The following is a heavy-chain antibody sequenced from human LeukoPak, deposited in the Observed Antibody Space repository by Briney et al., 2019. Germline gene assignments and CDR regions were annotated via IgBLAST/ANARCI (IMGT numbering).Heavy chain of an antibody. CDR2: ISYDGSNK. V-gene: IGHV3-30*03. CDR3: ARVRSVEQQFFDY. D-gene: IGHD6-13*01. J-gene: IGHJ4*02. Sequence: GGSLRLSCAASGFTFSSYGMHWVRQAPGKGLEWVAVISYDGSNKYYADSVKGRFTISRDNSKNTLYLQMNSLRAEDTAVYYCARVRSVEQQFFDYWGQGTLVTVSS. CDR1: GFTFSSYG.